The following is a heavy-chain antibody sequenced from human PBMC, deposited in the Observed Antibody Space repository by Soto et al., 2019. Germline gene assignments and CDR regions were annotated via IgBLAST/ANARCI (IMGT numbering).Heavy chain of an antibody. CDR1: GGSVNSGGYH. CDR3: ARAPIPNWNYYRMDV. V-gene: IGHV4-31*03. CDR2: IYYSGST. J-gene: IGHJ6*02. D-gene: IGHD1-1*01. Sequence: ASETLSLTCTVSGGSVNSGGYHWSWIRQHPGKGLEWIGDIYYSGSTYYNPSLKSRVTISIDTSTNHFSLHLSALTAADTAVYYCARAPIPNWNYYRMDVWGQGTTVTVSS.